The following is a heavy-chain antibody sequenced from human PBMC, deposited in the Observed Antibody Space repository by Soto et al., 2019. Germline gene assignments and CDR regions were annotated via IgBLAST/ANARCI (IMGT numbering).Heavy chain of an antibody. D-gene: IGHD3-9*01. CDR3: AKDRHDIGMGDAFEV. V-gene: IGHV3-23*01. J-gene: IGHJ3*01. CDR1: GFTFSTYA. CDR2: ISGCGVTP. Sequence: EMHLLEAGGELVQHGGSLRLSCAASGFTFSTYAMTWGRQATWKGLEYVSAISGCGVTPYYADSMKGRFTISRDNSNTTLYMQMNRLRAEDAAVYYCAKDRHDIGMGDAFEVWGQGTMVTVSS.